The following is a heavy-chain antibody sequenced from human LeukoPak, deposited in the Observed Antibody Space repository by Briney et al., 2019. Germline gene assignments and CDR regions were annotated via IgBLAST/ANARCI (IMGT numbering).Heavy chain of an antibody. CDR3: ASQITDSSSGLYYFDY. CDR1: GGSISGYY. CDR2: INHSGST. Sequence: SETLSLTCTVSGGSISGYYWSWIRQPPGKGLEWIGEINHSGSTNYNPSLKSRVTISVDTSKNQFSLKLSSVTAADTAVYYCASQITDSSSGLYYFDYWGQGTLVTVSS. J-gene: IGHJ4*02. V-gene: IGHV4-34*01. D-gene: IGHD6-6*01.